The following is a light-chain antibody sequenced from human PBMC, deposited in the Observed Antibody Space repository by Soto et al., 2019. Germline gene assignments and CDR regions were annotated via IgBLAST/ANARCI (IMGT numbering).Light chain of an antibody. Sequence: DIPMTQSPSSVSASVGDRVTITCRASQGIGIDLGWYQQKPGKAPKCLISATSTLQSGVPSRFSGSGSVTEFTLTISSLQPDDFATYYCLQHHAYPRTFGQGTKVEI. V-gene: IGKV1-17*01. CDR2: ATS. CDR1: QGIGID. CDR3: LQHHAYPRT. J-gene: IGKJ1*01.